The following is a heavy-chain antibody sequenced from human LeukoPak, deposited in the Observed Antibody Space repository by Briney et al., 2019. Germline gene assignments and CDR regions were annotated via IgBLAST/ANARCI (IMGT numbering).Heavy chain of an antibody. V-gene: IGHV6-1*01. J-gene: IGHJ3*01. Sequence: SQTLSLTFAISGDSVSNNNAAWNWIRQSPSRGLEWLGSTYYRATWYHDYALSVQSRVTINPDTSNNQFSLQLNSVTPEDTAVYYCASGWALNVWGQGTVVTVSS. CDR2: TYYRATWYH. CDR3: ASGWALNV. CDR1: GDSVSNNNAA. D-gene: IGHD2-15*01.